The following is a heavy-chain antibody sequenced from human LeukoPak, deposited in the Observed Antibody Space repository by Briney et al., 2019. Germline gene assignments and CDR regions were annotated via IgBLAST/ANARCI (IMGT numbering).Heavy chain of an antibody. CDR2: IRYDGSNK. Sequence: GGSLRLSCAASGFTFSSYGMHWVRQAPGKGLEWVAFIRYDGSNKYYADSVKGRFTISSDTSKNTLYLQMNSLRAEDTAVYYCAKGTVGSGSYSPKIDYWGQGTLVTVSS. CDR3: AKGTVGSGSYSPKIDY. D-gene: IGHD3-10*01. CDR1: GFTFSSYG. J-gene: IGHJ4*02. V-gene: IGHV3-30*02.